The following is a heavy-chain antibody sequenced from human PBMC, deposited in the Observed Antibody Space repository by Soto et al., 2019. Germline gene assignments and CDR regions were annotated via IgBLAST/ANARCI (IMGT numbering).Heavy chain of an antibody. V-gene: IGHV1-2*02. Sequence: QVQLVQSGAEVKKPGASVKVSCKASGYTFTGYYMHWVRQAPGQGLEWMGWINPNSGGTNYAQKFQGRVTMTRDTSISTAYMELSRLRSDDTAVYYCARVIAVAGPTPYYFDYWGQGTLVTVSS. CDR1: GYTFTGYY. CDR3: ARVIAVAGPTPYYFDY. D-gene: IGHD6-19*01. J-gene: IGHJ4*02. CDR2: INPNSGGT.